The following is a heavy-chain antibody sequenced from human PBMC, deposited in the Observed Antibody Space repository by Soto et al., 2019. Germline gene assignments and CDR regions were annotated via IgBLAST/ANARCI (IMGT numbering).Heavy chain of an antibody. J-gene: IGHJ4*02. CDR3: ARLGYSGYDYRRSLDY. CDR2: IIPIFGTA. Sequence: ASVKVSCKASGGTFSSYAISWVRQAPGQGLEWMGGIIPIFGTANYAQKFQGRVTITADESTSTAYMELSSLRSEDTAVYYCARLGYSGYDYRRSLDYWGQGTLVTVSS. D-gene: IGHD5-12*01. CDR1: GGTFSSYA. V-gene: IGHV1-69*13.